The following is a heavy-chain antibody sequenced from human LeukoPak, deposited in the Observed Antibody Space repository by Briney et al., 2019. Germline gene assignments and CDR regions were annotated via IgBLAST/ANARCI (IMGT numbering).Heavy chain of an antibody. CDR2: IYYSGST. Sequence: SETLSLTCTVSGGSISSGGYYWSWIRQHPGKGLEWIWYIYYSGSTYYNPSLKSRVTISVDTSKNQFSLKLSSVTAADTAVYYCAREKRDTMIVDDAFDIWGQGTMVTVSS. D-gene: IGHD3-22*01. CDR1: GGSISSGGYY. J-gene: IGHJ3*02. V-gene: IGHV4-31*03. CDR3: AREKRDTMIVDDAFDI.